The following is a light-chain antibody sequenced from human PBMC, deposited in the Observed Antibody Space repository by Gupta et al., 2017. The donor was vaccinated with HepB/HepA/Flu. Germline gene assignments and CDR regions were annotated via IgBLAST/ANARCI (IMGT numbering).Light chain of an antibody. V-gene: IGLV2-11*01. J-gene: IGLJ2*01. CDR2: HGT. CDR3: YSFAGSNTYV. CDR1: HRDVGGYNY. Sequence: SALTQPRSVSGSPGPSLPISCTGPHRDVGGYNYVSCYQQHPAKAHRLMDYHGTRRTAGVPGRFSGSKAGNTASLTISGPQPEDEADYYCYSFAGSNTYVFGGGTKVTVL.